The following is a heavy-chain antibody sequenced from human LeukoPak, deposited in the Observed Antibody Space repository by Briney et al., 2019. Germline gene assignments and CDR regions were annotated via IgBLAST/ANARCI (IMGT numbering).Heavy chain of an antibody. V-gene: IGHV1-2*04. CDR2: INPNSGGT. CDR3: ARDLGGLYCSSTSCPLNY. J-gene: IGHJ4*02. D-gene: IGHD2-2*01. CDR1: GYTFTGYY. Sequence: ASVKVSCKASGYTFTGYYMHWVRQAPGQGLEWMGWINPNSGGTNYAQKFQGWVTMTRDTSISTAYMELSRLRSDDTAVYYCARDLGGLYCSSTSCPLNYWGQGTLVTVSS.